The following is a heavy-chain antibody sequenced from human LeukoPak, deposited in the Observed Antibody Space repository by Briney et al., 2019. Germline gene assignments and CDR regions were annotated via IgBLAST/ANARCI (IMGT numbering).Heavy chain of an antibody. J-gene: IGHJ1*01. CDR2: INKDGSEK. CDR1: GFTFSSYW. V-gene: IGHV3-7*01. Sequence: PGGSLRLSCAASGFTFSSYWMSWVRQTPGKGLEWVANINKDGSEKYYMDSVRGRFTISRDNAKNSLSPQMNSLRVEDTAVYYCARELVVGPAEYFQNWGQGTLVTVSS. D-gene: IGHD2-8*02. CDR3: ARELVVGPAEYFQN.